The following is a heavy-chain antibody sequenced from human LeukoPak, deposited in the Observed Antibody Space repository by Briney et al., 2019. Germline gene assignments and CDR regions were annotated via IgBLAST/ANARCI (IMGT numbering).Heavy chain of an antibody. CDR3: TRENYVPDS. CDR1: GYTFSPYW. J-gene: IGHJ4*02. D-gene: IGHD3-10*02. CDR2: ISNGGSAT. Sequence: GGSLRLSCVASGYTFSPYWMSWVRQTPGKGLEWVASISNGGSATYYVDSVRGRFTISRDDAKNSLFLEMNGLRADDTAVYYCTRENYVPDSWGQGTLVTVSS. V-gene: IGHV3-7*03.